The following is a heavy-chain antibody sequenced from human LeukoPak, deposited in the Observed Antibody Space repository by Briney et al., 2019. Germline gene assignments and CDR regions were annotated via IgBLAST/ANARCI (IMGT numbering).Heavy chain of an antibody. Sequence: SETLSLTCTVYGGSFSDYYWSWIRQPPGKGLEWIGEISHSGSTNYNPSLKSRVTISVDTSKNQFSLKLGSVTAADTAVYYCARGPHQQWPPMQYWGQGSLVTVSS. V-gene: IGHV4-34*01. CDR2: ISHSGST. D-gene: IGHD6-19*01. CDR3: ARGPHQQWPPMQY. CDR1: GGSFSDYY. J-gene: IGHJ4*02.